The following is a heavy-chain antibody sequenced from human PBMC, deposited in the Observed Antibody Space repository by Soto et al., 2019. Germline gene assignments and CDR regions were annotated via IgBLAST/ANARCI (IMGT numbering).Heavy chain of an antibody. Sequence: QLGGSLRLSCAASGFTFSSYWMHWVRQAPGKGLVWVSRINSDGSSTSYADSVKGRFTISRDNAKNTLYLQMNSLRAEDTAVYYCASFSTAHDFDYWGQGTLVTVSS. D-gene: IGHD1-1*01. CDR3: ASFSTAHDFDY. J-gene: IGHJ4*02. CDR2: INSDGSST. CDR1: GFTFSSYW. V-gene: IGHV3-74*01.